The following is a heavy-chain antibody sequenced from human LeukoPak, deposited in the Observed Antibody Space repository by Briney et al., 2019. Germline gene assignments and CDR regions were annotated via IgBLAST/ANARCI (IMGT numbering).Heavy chain of an antibody. CDR2: IYYSGST. J-gene: IGHJ4*02. CDR1: GGSISSSSYY. Sequence: PSETLSLTCTVSGGSISSSSYYWGWIRQPPGKGLEWIGSIYYSGSTYYNPSLKSRVTISVDRSKNQFSLKLSSVTAADTAVYYCARVRPPRYFASGVFDYWGQGTLVTVSS. V-gene: IGHV4-39*07. D-gene: IGHD3-9*01. CDR3: ARVRPPRYFASGVFDY.